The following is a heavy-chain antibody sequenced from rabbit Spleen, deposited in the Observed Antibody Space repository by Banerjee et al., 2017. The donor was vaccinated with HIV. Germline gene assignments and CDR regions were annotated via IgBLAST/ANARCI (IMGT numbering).Heavy chain of an antibody. D-gene: IGHD1-1*01. J-gene: IGHJ4*01. CDR3: ARDLLGVIGWNCYL. CDR1: GFSFSDRDV. Sequence: QEQLVESGGGLVQPEGSLTLTCTASGFSFSDRDVMCWVRQAPGKGLEWIACINAATAKPVYATWAKGRFTISRTSSTTVTLRMTSLTAADRATYFCARDLLGVIGWNCYLGGPGTLVTV. V-gene: IGHV1S45*01. CDR2: INAATAKP.